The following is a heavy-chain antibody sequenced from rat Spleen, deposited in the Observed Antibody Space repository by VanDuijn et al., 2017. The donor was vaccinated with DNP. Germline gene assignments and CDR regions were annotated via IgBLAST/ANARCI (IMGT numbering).Heavy chain of an antibody. D-gene: IGHD1-2*01. J-gene: IGHJ4*01. CDR2: ISPRGLST. CDR3: ARGRLYPHYAMDA. V-gene: IGHV5-19*01. Sequence: EVQVVESGGGLVQPEGSLKLTCAASGFTFSNSGFHWIRQAPTKGLEWVASISPRGLSTFYRDSVKGRFTISRDNAKNTLYLQMDSLGSEDTATYYCARGRLYPHYAMDAWGQGTSVTVSS. CDR1: GFTFSNSG.